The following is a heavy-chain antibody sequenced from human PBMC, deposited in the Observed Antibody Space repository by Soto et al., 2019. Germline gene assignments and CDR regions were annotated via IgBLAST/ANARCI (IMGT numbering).Heavy chain of an antibody. CDR3: ARVGCSGGSCYSRITLDY. Sequence: ASVKVSCKASGYTFTSYGISWVRQAPGQGLEWMGWISAYNGNTNHAQKLQGRVTMTTDTSTSTAYMELRSLISDDTAVYYCARVGCSGGSCYSRITLDYWGQGTLVTVSS. CDR1: GYTFTSYG. J-gene: IGHJ4*02. CDR2: ISAYNGNT. V-gene: IGHV1-18*01. D-gene: IGHD2-15*01.